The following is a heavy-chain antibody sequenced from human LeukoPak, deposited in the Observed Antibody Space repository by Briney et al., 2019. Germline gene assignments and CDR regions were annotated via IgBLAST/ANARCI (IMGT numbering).Heavy chain of an antibody. V-gene: IGHV1-69*04. Sequence: SVKVSCKASGGTFSSYAISWVRQAPGQGLEWMGRIIPILGIANYAQKFQGRVTITADKSTSTAYMELSSLRSEDTAAYYCARSELGGGLSDYWGQGTLVTVSS. D-gene: IGHD1-7*01. J-gene: IGHJ4*02. CDR2: IIPILGIA. CDR1: GGTFSSYA. CDR3: ARSELGGGLSDY.